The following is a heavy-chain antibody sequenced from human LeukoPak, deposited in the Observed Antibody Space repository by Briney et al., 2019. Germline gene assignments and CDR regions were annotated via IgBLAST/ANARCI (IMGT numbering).Heavy chain of an antibody. CDR1: GYTFTSNY. V-gene: IGHV1-46*01. J-gene: IGHJ4*02. Sequence: ASVKVSCKASGYTFTSNYIHWVRQAPGQGLEWMGMVYPRDGSTSYAQKFQGRVTVTRDTSTSTAHMELSGLRSEDTAVYYCARDQEGFDYWGQGTLVTVSS. CDR2: VYPRDGST. CDR3: ARDQEGFDY.